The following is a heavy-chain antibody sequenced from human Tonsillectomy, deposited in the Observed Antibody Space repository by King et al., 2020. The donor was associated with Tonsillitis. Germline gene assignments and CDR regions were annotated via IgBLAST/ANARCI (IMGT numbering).Heavy chain of an antibody. CDR3: ARGRKNTYYYDSSGYLFDP. V-gene: IGHV4-59*01. CDR2: IYYSGST. J-gene: IGHJ5*02. CDR1: GGSISSYY. D-gene: IGHD3-22*01. Sequence: QVQLQESGPGLVKPSETLSLTCSISGGSISSYYWSWIRQPPGKGLEWIGYIYYSGSTNYNPSLKSRVTISVDTSKNQFSLNLSSVTAADTAVYYCARGRKNTYYYDSSGYLFDPWGQGTLVTVSS.